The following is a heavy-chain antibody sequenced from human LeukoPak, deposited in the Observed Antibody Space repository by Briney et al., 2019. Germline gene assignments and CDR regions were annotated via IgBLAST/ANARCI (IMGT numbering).Heavy chain of an antibody. CDR3: ARHGGESLVATILHAFDI. V-gene: IGHV4-59*08. CDR2: IHYSGTT. D-gene: IGHD5-24*01. CDR1: GGPVRSYS. Sequence: SETLSLTCSVSGGPVRSYSWSWIRQPPGKGLEWIGYIHYSGTTNYKPSLKSRVIISVETTKNQFSLKLSSVTAADTAVYYCARHGGESLVATILHAFDIWGQGTMVTVSS. J-gene: IGHJ3*02.